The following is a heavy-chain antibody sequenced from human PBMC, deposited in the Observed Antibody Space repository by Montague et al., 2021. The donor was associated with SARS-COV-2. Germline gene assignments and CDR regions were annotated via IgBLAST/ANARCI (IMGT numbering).Heavy chain of an antibody. Sequence: SETLSLTCTVSGSSVRSDYYWAWIRQSPGKGLEWIGSSSHKGITDYNPSLRSRVTLSVDTSKNQISLKLTSVAAADTAVYYCARYSPLGFESLDTFDIWGRGTMVTVSS. D-gene: IGHD3-9*01. V-gene: IGHV4-38-2*02. CDR3: ARYSPLGFESLDTFDI. CDR1: GSSVRSDYY. CDR2: SSHKGIT. J-gene: IGHJ3*02.